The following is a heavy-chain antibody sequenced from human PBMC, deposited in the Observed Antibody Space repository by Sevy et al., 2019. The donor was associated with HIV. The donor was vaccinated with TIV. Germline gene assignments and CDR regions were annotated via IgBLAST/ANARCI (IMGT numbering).Heavy chain of an antibody. CDR3: AKGSKATDSAFDL. V-gene: IGHV3-30*18. CDR2: VSYDGSTK. CDR1: GFTFSNYG. J-gene: IGHJ3*01. Sequence: GGPLRLSCAASGFTFSNYGMHWVRQAPGKGLEWVAVVSYDGSTKYYADFVKGRFTISRDNSKNTVYLQMNTLRTEDTAVFYCAKGSKATDSAFDLWGQGTMVTVSS. D-gene: IGHD1-26*01.